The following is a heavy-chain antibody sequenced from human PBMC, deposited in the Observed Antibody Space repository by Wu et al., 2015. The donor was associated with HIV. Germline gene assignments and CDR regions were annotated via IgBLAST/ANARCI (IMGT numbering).Heavy chain of an antibody. Sequence: QVQLVQSGAEVKKPGASVKVSCKASGYTFTGYYMHWVRQAPGQGLEWMGWINPNSGGTNYAQKFQGRVTMTRDTSISTAYMVLSRLRSDDTAVYYCARSLDRPVPYSYGLCDYWGQGTLVTVSS. D-gene: IGHD5-18*01. CDR1: GYTFTGYY. J-gene: IGHJ4*02. CDR3: ARSLDRPVPYSYGLCDY. CDR2: INPNSGGT. V-gene: IGHV1-2*02.